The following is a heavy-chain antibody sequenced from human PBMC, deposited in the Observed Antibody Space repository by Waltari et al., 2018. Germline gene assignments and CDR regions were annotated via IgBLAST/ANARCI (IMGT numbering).Heavy chain of an antibody. CDR3: TRRAWEAMGADGEFDF. J-gene: IGHJ5*01. CDR1: GFTFSGSA. V-gene: IGHV3-73*02. CDR2: IRSIANSYAT. D-gene: IGHD1-26*01. Sequence: EYRGGLVQPGGSLKLSCAASGFTFSGSAMHWVRQASGKGLEWVGRIRSIANSYATEYAASVKGRFTISRDDSKNTAYLQMNSLKTEDTAVYFCTRRAWEAMGADGEFDFWGQGTLVTVSS.